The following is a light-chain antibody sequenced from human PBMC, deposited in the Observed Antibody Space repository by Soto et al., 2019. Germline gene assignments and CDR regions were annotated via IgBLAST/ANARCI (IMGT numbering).Light chain of an antibody. CDR2: DVT. V-gene: IGLV2-14*01. CDR1: SSDVGGYNW. Sequence: QSALTQPASVSGSPGQSITISCTGTSSDVGGYNWVSWYQQHPGKAPKLMIYDVTSRPSGVSNRFSGSKSGNTASLTISGLQAEDEADYYCSSYRRSATLEVFGTGTKLTVL. J-gene: IGLJ1*01. CDR3: SSYRRSATLEV.